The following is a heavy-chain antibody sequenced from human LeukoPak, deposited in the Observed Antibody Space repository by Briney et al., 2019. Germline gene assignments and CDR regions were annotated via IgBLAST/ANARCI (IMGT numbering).Heavy chain of an antibody. CDR3: ARGQKGVDTAMVSHAFDI. CDR2: INHSGST. J-gene: IGHJ3*02. CDR1: GGSFSGYY. V-gene: IGHV4-34*01. D-gene: IGHD5-18*01. Sequence: PSETLSLTCAVYGGSFSGYYWSWIRQPPGKGLEWIGEINHSGSTNYNPSLKSRVTISVDTSKNQFSLKLSSVTAADTAVYYCARGQKGVDTAMVSHAFDIWGQGTMVTVSP.